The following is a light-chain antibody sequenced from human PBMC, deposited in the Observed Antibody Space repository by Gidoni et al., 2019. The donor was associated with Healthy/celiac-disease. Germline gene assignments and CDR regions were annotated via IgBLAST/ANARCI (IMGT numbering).Light chain of an antibody. V-gene: IGLV3-1*01. CDR3: QAWDSSTFYVV. J-gene: IGLJ2*01. CDR1: KLGDKY. CDR2: QDS. Sequence: SYELTQPPSVYVSPGQTASITCSGDKLGDKYACWYQQKPGQSPVLVIYQDSKRPSGIPERFSGSNSGNTATLTISGTQAMDEADYYCQAWDSSTFYVVFGGGTKLTVL.